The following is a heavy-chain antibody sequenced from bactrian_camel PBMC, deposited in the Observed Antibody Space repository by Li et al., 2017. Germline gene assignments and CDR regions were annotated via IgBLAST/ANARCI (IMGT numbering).Heavy chain of an antibody. V-gene: IGHV3S40*01. J-gene: IGHJ4*01. CDR1: GFEFSTVD. CDR2: INVGGGST. D-gene: IGHD1*01. CDR3: AADLFRVTACGAPYVTGFPY. Sequence: VQLVESGGDLVQPGGSLRLSCTASGFEFSTVDLSWVRQAPGKGLEWVSTINVGGGSTTYADSVKGRFAISKDNAKNTVYLQMDSLEPEDTATYYCAADLFRVTACGAPYVTGFPYRGQGTQVTVS.